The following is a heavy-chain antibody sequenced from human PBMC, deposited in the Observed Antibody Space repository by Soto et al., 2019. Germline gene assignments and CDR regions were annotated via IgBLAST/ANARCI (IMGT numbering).Heavy chain of an antibody. Sequence: SGGSLRLSCAASGFSFSSYGMHWVRQVPGQGPEWGAVISYDGSKETYADSVKGRFTISRDNSKNTLYLQMNSRRVEATALYYCAKEGRQWLTYYYYGMDVWGQGTSVTVSS. V-gene: IGHV3-30*18. CDR3: AKEGRQWLTYYYYGMDV. D-gene: IGHD6-19*01. CDR2: ISYDGSKE. CDR1: GFSFSSYG. J-gene: IGHJ6*02.